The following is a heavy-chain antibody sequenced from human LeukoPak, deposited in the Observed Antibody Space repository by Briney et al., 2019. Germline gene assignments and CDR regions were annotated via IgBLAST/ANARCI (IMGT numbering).Heavy chain of an antibody. Sequence: GGSLRLSCVASGFPFSSYWMTWVRQAPGKGLEWVAVISYDGSNKYYADSVKGRFTISRDNSKNTLYLQMNSLRAEDTAVYYCAGSSAPDFWSGYTKGNWFDPWGQGTLVTVSS. CDR2: ISYDGSNK. CDR3: AGSSAPDFWSGYTKGNWFDP. V-gene: IGHV3-30-3*01. D-gene: IGHD3-3*01. CDR1: GFPFSSYW. J-gene: IGHJ5*02.